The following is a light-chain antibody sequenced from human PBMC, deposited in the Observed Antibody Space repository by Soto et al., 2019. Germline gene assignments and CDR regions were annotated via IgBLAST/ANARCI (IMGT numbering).Light chain of an antibody. V-gene: IGLV2-14*01. CDR1: SSDVGGYNY. Sequence: QSALTQPASVSGSPGQSITISCTGTSSDVGGYNYVSWYQQHPGKAPKLMIYEVSNRPSGVSNRFSGSKSGNTASLTISGLQAEYEADYYCSSYTSRSTLDYVFGSGTKVTVL. CDR2: EVS. CDR3: SSYTSRSTLDYV. J-gene: IGLJ1*01.